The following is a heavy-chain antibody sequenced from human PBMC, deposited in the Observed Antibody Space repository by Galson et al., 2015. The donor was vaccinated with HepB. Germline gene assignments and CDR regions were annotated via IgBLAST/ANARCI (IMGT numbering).Heavy chain of an antibody. J-gene: IGHJ4*02. CDR3: ARGWDTDVTSNFDY. CDR1: GFTYNNYW. V-gene: IGHV3-7*03. D-gene: IGHD5-18*01. CDR2: IKQDGSEK. Sequence: LRLSCAVSGFTYNNYWMSWVRQAPGRGLEWVANIKQDGSEKYYVDSVEGRFTVSGDNAKKTLYLDMNALSVEDTAVYYCARGWDTDVTSNFDYWGRGALVTVSS.